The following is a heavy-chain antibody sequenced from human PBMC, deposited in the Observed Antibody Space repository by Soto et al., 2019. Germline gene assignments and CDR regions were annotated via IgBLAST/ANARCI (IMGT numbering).Heavy chain of an antibody. CDR2: INPRGGRT. J-gene: IGHJ3*02. Sequence: QVHLVQSGAEVKKPGASVKVSCKASGYTFTNYYMYWVRQAPGRGLEWMGMINPRGGRTTYPQKFQDRVTMTTDTSTSTIYMDLSSLRSEDTAVYYCASARADYYEDMNTPYIGLDIWGQGTRVTVSS. V-gene: IGHV1-46*03. CDR3: ASARADYYEDMNTPYIGLDI. D-gene: IGHD3-22*01. CDR1: GYTFTNYY.